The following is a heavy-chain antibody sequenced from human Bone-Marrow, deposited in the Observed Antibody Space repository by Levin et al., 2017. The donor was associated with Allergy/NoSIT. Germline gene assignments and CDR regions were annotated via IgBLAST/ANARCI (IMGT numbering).Heavy chain of an antibody. J-gene: IGHJ6*02. D-gene: IGHD6-6*01. CDR1: GFTVSSNY. CDR2: IYSGGST. Sequence: SCAASGFTVSSNYMSWVRQAPGKGLEWVSVIYSGGSTYYADSVKGRFTISRDNSKNTLYLQMNSLRAEDTAVYYCARDGRIAAPTYYYYYGMDVWGQGTTVTVSS. CDR3: ARDGRIAAPTYYYYYGMDV. V-gene: IGHV3-53*01.